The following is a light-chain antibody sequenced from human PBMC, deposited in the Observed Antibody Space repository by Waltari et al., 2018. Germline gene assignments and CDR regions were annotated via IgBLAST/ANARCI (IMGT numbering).Light chain of an antibody. CDR3: QQLNTYPLT. CDR2: SGS. CDR1: QGISSY. V-gene: IGKV1-9*01. J-gene: IGKJ4*01. Sequence: DIQLTQSPSFLSASVGDRVTITCRASQGISSYLAWYQQRPGRAPKLLIFSGSTFQSGVPSRFSGSGSGTDFTLTINNLQPEDFATYYCQQLNTYPLTFGGGTKVEIK.